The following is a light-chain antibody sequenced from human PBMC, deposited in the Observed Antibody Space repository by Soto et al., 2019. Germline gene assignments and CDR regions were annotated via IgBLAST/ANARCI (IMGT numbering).Light chain of an antibody. CDR2: DVS. CDR3: SSYTTSSPYVV. V-gene: IGLV2-14*01. Sequence: QSVLTQPASVSGSPGQSITISCTGNRSDVGGYNYVSWYQQHPGKAPKLMIYDVSNRPSGVSNRFSGSKSGNTTSLTISGRPDEDEAAYYCSSYTTSSPYVVFGGGTKLTVL. CDR1: RSDVGGYNY. J-gene: IGLJ2*01.